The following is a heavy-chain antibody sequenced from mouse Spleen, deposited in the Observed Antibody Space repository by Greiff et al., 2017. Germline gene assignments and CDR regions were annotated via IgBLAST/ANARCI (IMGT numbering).Heavy chain of an antibody. CDR3: ARANYYGSYYYAMDY. Sequence: EVQGVESGGGLVQPGGSLRLSCATSGFTFTDYYMSWVRQPPGKALEWLGFIRNKANGYTTEYSASVKGRFTISRDNSQSILYLQMNTLRAEDSATYYCARANYYGSYYYAMDYWGQGTSVTVSS. CDR1: GFTFTDYY. D-gene: IGHD1-2*01. CDR2: IRNKANGYTT. J-gene: IGHJ4*01. V-gene: IGHV7-3*02.